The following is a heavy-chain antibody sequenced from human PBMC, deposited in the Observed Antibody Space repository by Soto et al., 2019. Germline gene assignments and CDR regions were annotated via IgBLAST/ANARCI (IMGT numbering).Heavy chain of an antibody. J-gene: IGHJ4*02. V-gene: IGHV4-30-4*01. CDR2: VFYSGAT. Sequence: PSETLSLTCNVSGGPIKTGDYYWNWIRQPPGKGLEWIGYVFYSGATNYSPSLKSRAAIPMDTSKNQFSLSLTSVTAADTAVYYCARAGFSYGHLLFWGQGIRVTVSS. D-gene: IGHD3-10*01. CDR3: ARAGFSYGHLLF. CDR1: GGPIKTGDYY.